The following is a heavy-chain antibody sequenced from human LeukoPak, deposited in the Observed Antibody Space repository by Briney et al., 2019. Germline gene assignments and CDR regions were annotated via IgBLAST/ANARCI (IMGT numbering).Heavy chain of an antibody. CDR2: IYYSGST. Sequence: SETLSLTCTVSGGSISSYYWSWIRQPPGKGLEWIGYIYYSGSTNYNPPLKRRVIISVDTSKNQFSLKLSSVTAADTAVYYCARGKRGGYDYYYYYYMDVWGKGTTVTVSS. D-gene: IGHD5-12*01. J-gene: IGHJ6*03. CDR3: ARGKRGGYDYYYYYYMDV. V-gene: IGHV4-59*01. CDR1: GGSISSYY.